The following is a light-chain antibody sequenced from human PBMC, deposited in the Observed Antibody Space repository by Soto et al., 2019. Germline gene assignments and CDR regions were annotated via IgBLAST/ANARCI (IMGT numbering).Light chain of an antibody. J-gene: IGKJ5*01. Sequence: ELVFTQPPSTLSLYHGARATLSCRASQSVSSYLAWYQQQPGQAPGLLIYDASNRATGIPARFSGSGSGTLFTLTISSLDPEFFAVDDCQQRSNWITFGQGTRLEI. CDR1: QSVSSY. V-gene: IGKV3-11*01. CDR3: QQRSNWIT. CDR2: DAS.